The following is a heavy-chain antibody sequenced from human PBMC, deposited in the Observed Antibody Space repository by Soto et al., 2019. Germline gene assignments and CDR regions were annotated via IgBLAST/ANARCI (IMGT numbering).Heavy chain of an antibody. V-gene: IGHV3-30*18. D-gene: IGHD3-3*01. CDR1: GFTFSSYG. CDR3: AKDPHYDFWSGYYALHYYYYGMDV. Sequence: QVQLVESGGGVVQPGRSLRLSCAASGFTFSSYGMHWVRQAPGKGLEWVAVISYDGSNKYYADSVMGRFTISRDNSKNTLYLQTNSLRAEDTAVYYCAKDPHYDFWSGYYALHYYYYGMDVWGQGTTVTVSS. J-gene: IGHJ6*02. CDR2: ISYDGSNK.